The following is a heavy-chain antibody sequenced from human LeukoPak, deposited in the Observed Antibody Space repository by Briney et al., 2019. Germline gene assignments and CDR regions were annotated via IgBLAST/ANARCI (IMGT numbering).Heavy chain of an antibody. CDR1: GFILSNYW. V-gene: IGHV3-7*01. J-gene: IGHJ4*02. CDR3: ARIGYSSSSTDY. CDR2: IKHDGSEK. Sequence: GGSLRLSCAASGFILSNYWMSWIRQAPGKGLEWVANIKHDGSEKLYADSVKGRFTISRDNAKNSLYLQMDSLRAEDTAVYFCARIGYSSSSTDYWGRGTLVTVSS. D-gene: IGHD6-6*01.